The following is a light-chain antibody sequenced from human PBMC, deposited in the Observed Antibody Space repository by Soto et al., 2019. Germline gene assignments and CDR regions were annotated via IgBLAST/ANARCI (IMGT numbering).Light chain of an antibody. V-gene: IGLV2-11*01. CDR1: SSDVGGYNL. CDR3: CSYAGSYTWV. CDR2: DVS. Sequence: QSALTQPASVSGSPGQSITISCTGTSSDVGGYNLVSWYQQHPGEAPKLMIYDVSKRPSGVPDRFSGSKSGNTASLTISGLQAEDEADYYCCSYAGSYTWVFGGGTKLTVL. J-gene: IGLJ3*02.